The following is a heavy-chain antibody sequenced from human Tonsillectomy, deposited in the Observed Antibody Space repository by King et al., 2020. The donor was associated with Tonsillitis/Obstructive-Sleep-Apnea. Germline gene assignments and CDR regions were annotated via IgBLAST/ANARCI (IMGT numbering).Heavy chain of an antibody. J-gene: IGHJ5*02. Sequence: QLQESGPGLVKPSETLSLTCTVSGGSISSYYWSWIRQPPGKGLEWIGYIYYSGSTNYNPSLKSRVTISVDTSKNQLSLKLSSVTAADAAVYYCARDPGVVTPYNRFDPWGQGTLVTVSS. CDR3: ARDPGVVTPYNRFDP. CDR1: GGSISSYY. CDR2: IYYSGST. D-gene: IGHD3-3*01. V-gene: IGHV4-59*01.